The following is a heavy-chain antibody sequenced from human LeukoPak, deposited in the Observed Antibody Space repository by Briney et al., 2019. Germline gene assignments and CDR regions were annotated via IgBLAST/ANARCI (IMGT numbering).Heavy chain of an antibody. J-gene: IGHJ4*02. CDR2: IDPSDSYT. Sequence: GESLRISCKGSGYTFTNHWISWVRQMPGKGLEWMGKIDPSDSYTNYSPSFQGHVTISADKSISTAYLQWSSLKASDSAIYYCARHLSDSIMVLVYYFDYWGQGTLVTVSS. D-gene: IGHD2-8*01. CDR1: GYTFTNHW. V-gene: IGHV5-10-1*01. CDR3: ARHLSDSIMVLVYYFDY.